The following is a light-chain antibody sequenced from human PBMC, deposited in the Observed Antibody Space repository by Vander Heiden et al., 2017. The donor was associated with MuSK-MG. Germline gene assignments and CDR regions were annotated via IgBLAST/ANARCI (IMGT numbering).Light chain of an antibody. CDR2: QDS. J-gene: IGLJ2*01. CDR3: QAWDSSTGV. V-gene: IGLV3-1*01. CDR1: KLGDKY. Sequence: SYELTQPPSVSVAPGQTSSITCSGDKLGDKYACWHQQKPGQSPVLVIYQDSKRPSGSPERFSGSNSGTTATLTIRGTQAMDEADYHCQAWDSSTGVFGGGTKLTVL.